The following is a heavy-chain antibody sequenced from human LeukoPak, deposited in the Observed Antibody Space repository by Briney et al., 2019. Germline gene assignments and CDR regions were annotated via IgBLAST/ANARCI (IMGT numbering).Heavy chain of an antibody. Sequence: GGSLRLSCAASGFTVSSSNYMNWVRQAPGKGLEWVSGIYTGGTTYYTDSVKGRFTISRDNPNNTLYLQMHSLRAEDTAVYYCAREVSRFGIWGQGTRVTVSS. V-gene: IGHV3-66*01. D-gene: IGHD3-16*01. CDR2: IYTGGTT. J-gene: IGHJ4*02. CDR3: AREVSRFGI. CDR1: GFTVSSSNY.